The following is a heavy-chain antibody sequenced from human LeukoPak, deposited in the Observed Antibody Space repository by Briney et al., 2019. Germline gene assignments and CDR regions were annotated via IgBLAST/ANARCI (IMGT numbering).Heavy chain of an antibody. CDR3: ARDLGSFYNVKAFDI. Sequence: GGSLRLSCAASGFTFSIYAMGWVRQAPGKGLEWVSTICDSGGRTYYADSVKGRFTISRDNSKKTLYLQMNNLRAEDTAVYFCARDLGSFYNVKAFDIWGQGTLVTVSS. CDR1: GFTFSIYA. D-gene: IGHD3-10*01. V-gene: IGHV3-23*01. CDR2: ICDSGGRT. J-gene: IGHJ3*02.